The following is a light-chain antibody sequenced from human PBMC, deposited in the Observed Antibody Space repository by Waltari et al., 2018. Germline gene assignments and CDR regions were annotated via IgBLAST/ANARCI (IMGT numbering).Light chain of an antibody. CDR2: GAS. CDR3: QQYGS. CDR1: QSVSSSY. J-gene: IGKJ4*01. Sequence: EIVLTQSPGTLSLSPGARATLSCRASQSVSSSYLAWYQQKPGQAPRLLIYGASSRATGIPDRFSGSGSGTDFTLTISRLEPEDFAVYYCQQYGSFGGGTKVEIK. V-gene: IGKV3-20*01.